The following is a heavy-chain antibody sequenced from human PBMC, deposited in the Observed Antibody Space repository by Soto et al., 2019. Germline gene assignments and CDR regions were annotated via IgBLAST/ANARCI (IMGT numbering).Heavy chain of an antibody. CDR3: VRGVVVVVGSTAENFDH. CDR2: ISYSGETK. CDR1: GFTFTKYS. V-gene: IGHV3-48*02. Sequence: SLRLSCVTSGFTFTKYSMNWVRQAPGKGLEWVSYISYSGETKYYADSLKGRYAISRDDAKNSVYLQMNSLRDEDTAFYYCVRGVVVVVGSTAENFDHWGQGTLVTVSS. D-gene: IGHD2-15*01. J-gene: IGHJ4*02.